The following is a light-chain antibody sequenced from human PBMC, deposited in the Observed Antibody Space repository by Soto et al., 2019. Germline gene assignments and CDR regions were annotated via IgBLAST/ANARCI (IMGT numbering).Light chain of an antibody. J-gene: IGKJ5*01. Sequence: EIVLTQSPATLSLSPGERATLSCRASQSVSSYLAWYQQKPGQAPRLLIYDASNRATGIPARFSGSGSGTDFTLTISSLEREDCAVYYCQQRSNWPLITFGQGTRLEIK. CDR2: DAS. CDR3: QQRSNWPLIT. V-gene: IGKV3-11*01. CDR1: QSVSSY.